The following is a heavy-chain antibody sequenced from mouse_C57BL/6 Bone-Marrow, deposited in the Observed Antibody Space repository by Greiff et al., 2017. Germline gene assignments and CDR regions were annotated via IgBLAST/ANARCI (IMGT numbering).Heavy chain of an antibody. CDR1: GYTFTDYN. D-gene: IGHD2-4*01. V-gene: IGHV1-22*01. Sequence: VQLQQSGPELVKPGASVKMSCKASGYTFTDYNMHWVKQSHGKSLEWIGYINPNNGGTSYNQKFKGKATLTVNQSSSTAYMELRSLTSEESAVYYCARGLRRYYFDYWGQGTTLTVSA. J-gene: IGHJ2*01. CDR3: ARGLRRYYFDY. CDR2: INPNNGGT.